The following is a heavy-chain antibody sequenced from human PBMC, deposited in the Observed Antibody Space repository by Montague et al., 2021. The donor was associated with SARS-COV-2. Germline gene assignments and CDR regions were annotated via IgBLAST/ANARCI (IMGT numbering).Heavy chain of an antibody. CDR2: IQQDGSKK. Sequence: SLRLSCAASGFTFSNYWMSWVRQAPGKGLEWVANIQQDGSKKYYVDSVKGRFTISRDNAKKSLYLQMNSLRAEDTAVYYCARRGYCSGLTCYSALAGSSFFFHYWGQGTLVTVS. V-gene: IGHV3-7*01. D-gene: IGHD6-19*01. CDR1: GFTFSNYW. J-gene: IGHJ4*02. CDR3: ARRGYCSGLTCYSALAGSSFFFHY.